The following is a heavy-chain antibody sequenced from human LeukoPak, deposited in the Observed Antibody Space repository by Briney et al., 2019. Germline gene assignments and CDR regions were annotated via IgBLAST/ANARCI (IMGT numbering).Heavy chain of an antibody. V-gene: IGHV5-51*01. J-gene: IGHJ5*02. CDR1: GYSFATYW. D-gene: IGHD4/OR15-4a*01. Sequence: GESLKISCKGSGYSFATYWIAWVRQMPGKGLEWMGIIYPGDSDTRYSPSFQGQVTISADKPINTAYLQWSSLKASDTAIYYCTRRGASHDWFDPWGQGTLVTVSS. CDR2: IYPGDSDT. CDR3: TRRGASHDWFDP.